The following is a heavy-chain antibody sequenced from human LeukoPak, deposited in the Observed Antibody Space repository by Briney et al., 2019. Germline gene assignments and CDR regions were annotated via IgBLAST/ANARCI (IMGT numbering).Heavy chain of an antibody. CDR2: IYYSGGT. J-gene: IGHJ4*02. CDR3: ASFSDYGGNFFDY. D-gene: IGHD4-23*01. V-gene: IGHV4-59*08. Sequence: SETLSLTCTVSGGSINSYYWSWIRQPPGKGLEWIGYIYYSGGTNYNPSLKSRVTISLDTSENQFSLKLSSVTAADTAVYYCASFSDYGGNFFDYWGQGTLVTVSS. CDR1: GGSINSYY.